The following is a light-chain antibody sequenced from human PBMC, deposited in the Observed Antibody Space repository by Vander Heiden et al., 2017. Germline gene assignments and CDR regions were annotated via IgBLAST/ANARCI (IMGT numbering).Light chain of an antibody. CDR3: MQALQTTWT. CDR1: QSLLHSNGYNY. V-gene: IGKV2-28*01. J-gene: IGKJ1*01. Sequence: DIEMTQSPLSLPVTPGETASISCRSSQSLLHSNGYNYLDWYLQKPGQSPQLLIYLGSNRASGVPDRFSGSGSGTDFTLKISRVEAEDVGVYYCMQALQTTWTFGQGTKVEIK. CDR2: LGS.